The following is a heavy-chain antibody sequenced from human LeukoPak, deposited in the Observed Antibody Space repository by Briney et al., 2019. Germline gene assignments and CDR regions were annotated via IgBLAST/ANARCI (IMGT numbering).Heavy chain of an antibody. V-gene: IGHV4-34*01. CDR3: ARYGAVTTNFDY. J-gene: IGHJ4*02. CDR1: GGSFSGYY. CDR2: INHSGST. Sequence: PSETLSLTCAVYGGSFSGYYWSWIRQPPGKGLEWIGEINHSGSTNYNPSLKSRLTISVDTSKNQFSLKLSSVTAADTAVYYCARYGAVTTNFDYWGQGTLVTVSS. D-gene: IGHD4-17*01.